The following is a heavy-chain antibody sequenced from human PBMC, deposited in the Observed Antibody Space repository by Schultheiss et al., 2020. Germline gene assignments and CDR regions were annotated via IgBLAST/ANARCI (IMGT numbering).Heavy chain of an antibody. Sequence: GESLKISCAASGFTFSSYSMNWVRQAPGKGLEWVSSISSSSSYIYYADSVKGRFTISRDNAKNSLYLQMNSLRAEDTAVYYCARALVQDSKYYYYYYGMDVWGQGTTVTVSS. J-gene: IGHJ6*02. CDR3: ARALVQDSKYYYYYYGMDV. D-gene: IGHD6-13*01. CDR2: ISSSSSYI. V-gene: IGHV3-21*01. CDR1: GFTFSSYS.